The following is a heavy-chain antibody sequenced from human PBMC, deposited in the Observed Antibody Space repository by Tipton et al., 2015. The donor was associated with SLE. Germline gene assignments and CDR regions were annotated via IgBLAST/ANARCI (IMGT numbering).Heavy chain of an antibody. Sequence: QSGAEVKNPGASVKVSCKASGYTFTSYGISWVRQAPGQGLEWMGRISGHNGNTDYIQKFQGRVTMTTDTSTNTAYMELGSLKSDDTAVYYCARDKGDYYYDSSGPPLDFWGQGTLVTVSS. CDR1: GYTFTSYG. CDR2: ISGHNGNT. D-gene: IGHD3-22*01. CDR3: ARDKGDYYYDSSGPPLDF. V-gene: IGHV1-18*01. J-gene: IGHJ4*02.